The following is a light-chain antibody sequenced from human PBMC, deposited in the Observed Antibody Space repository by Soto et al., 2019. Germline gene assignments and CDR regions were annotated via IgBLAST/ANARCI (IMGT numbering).Light chain of an antibody. CDR1: QSVSSY. J-gene: IGKJ1*01. CDR2: DAS. Sequence: EIVMTQSPATLSVSPGERVTLSCRASQSVSSYLAWFHQKPGQAPRLLIYDASTRATGIPVRFSDSGSGTEFTLTISSLQSEDFGVYYCQQNKDWPGTFGQGTKVEIK. V-gene: IGKV3-15*01. CDR3: QQNKDWPGT.